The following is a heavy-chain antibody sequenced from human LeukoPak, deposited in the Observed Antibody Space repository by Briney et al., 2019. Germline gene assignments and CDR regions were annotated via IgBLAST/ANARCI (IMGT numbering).Heavy chain of an antibody. J-gene: IGHJ4*02. V-gene: IGHV4-61*02. CDR3: ARTPICSSTSCYSDY. Sequence: SETLSLTCSVSGGSINSGGYFWSWIRQPAGKGLEWIGRISSSGSANYNPSLKSRVTMSVDTSKNQFSLKLSSVTAADTAVYYCARTPICSSTSCYSDYWGQGTLVTVSS. CDR1: GGSINSGGYF. D-gene: IGHD2-2*01. CDR2: ISSSGSA.